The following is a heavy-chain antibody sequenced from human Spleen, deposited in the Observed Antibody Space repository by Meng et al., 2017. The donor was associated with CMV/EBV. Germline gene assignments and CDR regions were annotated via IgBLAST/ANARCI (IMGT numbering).Heavy chain of an antibody. D-gene: IGHD3-10*01. Sequence: GGSLRLSCAASGFTFSSYSMNWVRQAPGKGLEWVSSISSSSSSYIYYADSVKGRFTISRDNAKNSLYLQMNSLRAEDTAVYYCARAAGVLYGMDVWGQGTTVTVSS. CDR2: ISSSSSSYI. V-gene: IGHV3-21*01. CDR3: ARAAGVLYGMDV. CDR1: GFTFSSYS. J-gene: IGHJ6*02.